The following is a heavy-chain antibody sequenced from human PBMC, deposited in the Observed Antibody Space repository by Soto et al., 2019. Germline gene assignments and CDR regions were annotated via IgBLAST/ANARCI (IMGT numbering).Heavy chain of an antibody. Sequence: ASVKVSCKASGFSFTGYYIHWLRQAPGQGREWMGWINAHSGGTEYAQKFQGRVTLTRDTSIATAYLTLTSLTSDDTDLYYCAKDLTRQLAYWLDPWGQGTQVTVSS. D-gene: IGHD6-6*01. J-gene: IGHJ5*02. V-gene: IGHV1-2*02. CDR2: INAHSGGT. CDR1: GFSFTGYY. CDR3: AKDLTRQLAYWLDP.